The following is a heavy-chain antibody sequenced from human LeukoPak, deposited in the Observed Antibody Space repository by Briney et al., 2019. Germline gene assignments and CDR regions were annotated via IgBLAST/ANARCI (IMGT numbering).Heavy chain of an antibody. CDR1: GGTFSSYA. J-gene: IGHJ5*02. V-gene: IGHV1-69*05. Sequence: ASVKVSCKASGGTFSSYAISWVRQAPGQGLEWMGGIIPIFGTANYAQKFQGRVTITTDESTSTAYMELSSLRSEDTAVYYCARGEFGCGSTSCHHNWFDPWGQGTLVTVSS. CDR3: ARGEFGCGSTSCHHNWFDP. D-gene: IGHD2-2*01. CDR2: IIPIFGTA.